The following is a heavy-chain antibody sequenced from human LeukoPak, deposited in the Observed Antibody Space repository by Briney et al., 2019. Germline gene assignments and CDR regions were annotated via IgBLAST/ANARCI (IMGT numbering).Heavy chain of an antibody. Sequence: GGSLRLSCAASGFTFRSYGMHWVRQAPGKGLEWAAFIRYDGTNKYYADSVKGRFTISRDNSKNTLYLQMNSLRAEDTAVYYCARDYGDSVEYFDYWGQGTLVTVSS. CDR1: GFTFRSYG. V-gene: IGHV3-30*02. CDR2: IRYDGTNK. D-gene: IGHD4-17*01. CDR3: ARDYGDSVEYFDY. J-gene: IGHJ4*02.